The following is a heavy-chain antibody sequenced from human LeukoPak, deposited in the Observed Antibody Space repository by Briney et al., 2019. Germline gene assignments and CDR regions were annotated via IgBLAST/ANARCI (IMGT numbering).Heavy chain of an antibody. CDR3: TRPSFDP. CDR2: IRSKANSYAT. V-gene: IGHV3-73*01. Sequence: EGSLRLSCAASGFTFSGSAMHWVRQASGKGLEWVGRIRSKANSYATAYAASVKGRFTISRDDSKNMTYLQMNSLETEDTAMYFCTRPSFDPWGQGTLVTVSS. J-gene: IGHJ5*02. CDR1: GFTFSGSA.